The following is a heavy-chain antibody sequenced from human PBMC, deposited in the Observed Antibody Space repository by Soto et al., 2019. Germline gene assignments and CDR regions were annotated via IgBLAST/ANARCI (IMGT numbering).Heavy chain of an antibody. V-gene: IGHV4-61*01. J-gene: IGHJ5*02. Sequence: PSETLSLTCSVSGGSVSDKTYYWSCIRQPPGKRLEWIGYVYYSGTTNYNPSLKSRVTISVDLSKNRFSLKLSSVTAADTAVYYCARGPRWYCSGGSCSSGGWFDPWGQGTLVTVSS. CDR2: VYYSGTT. CDR3: ARGPRWYCSGGSCSSGGWFDP. CDR1: GGSVSDKTYY. D-gene: IGHD2-15*01.